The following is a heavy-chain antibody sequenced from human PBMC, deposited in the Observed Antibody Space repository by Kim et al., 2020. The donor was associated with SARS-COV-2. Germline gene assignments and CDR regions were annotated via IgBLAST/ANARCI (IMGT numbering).Heavy chain of an antibody. D-gene: IGHD6-19*01. V-gene: IGHV4-39*01. J-gene: IGHJ4*02. Sequence: SETLSLTCTVSGGSISSSSYYWGWIRQPPGKGLEWIGSIYYSGSTYYNPSLKSRVTISVDTSKNQFSLKLSSVTAADTAVYYCARAVAGTGYFDYWGQGTLVTVYS. CDR1: GGSISSSSYY. CDR3: ARAVAGTGYFDY. CDR2: IYYSGST.